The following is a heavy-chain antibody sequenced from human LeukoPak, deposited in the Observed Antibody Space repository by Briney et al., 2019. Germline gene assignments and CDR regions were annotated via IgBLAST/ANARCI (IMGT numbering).Heavy chain of an antibody. J-gene: IGHJ5*02. CDR3: ARDHDILTGYYKRGIDP. CDR1: GYTFTSYG. D-gene: IGHD3-9*01. CDR2: ISAYNGNT. Sequence: ASVKVSCKASGYTFTSYGISWVRQAPGQGPEWMGWISAYNGNTNYAQKLQGRVTMTTDTSTSTAYMELRSLRSDDTAVYYCARDHDILTGYYKRGIDPWGQGTLVTVSS. V-gene: IGHV1-18*01.